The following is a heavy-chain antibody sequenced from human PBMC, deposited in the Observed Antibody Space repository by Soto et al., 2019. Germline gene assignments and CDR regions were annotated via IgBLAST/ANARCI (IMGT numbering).Heavy chain of an antibody. V-gene: IGHV4-59*12. Sequence: QVQLQESGPGLVKPSETLSLPSTDSGGAISSYYWSWIRQPPGRGLEWIGFMYNSGITHCNPSLKCQLTRLLNKSTTQCSLHLRSVTAAGTAVYYCASMTYQYGSWSSPRYYLGQATLVTVSS. CDR3: ASMTYQYGSWSSPRYY. CDR2: MYNSGIT. CDR1: GGAISSYY. D-gene: IGHD3-10*01. J-gene: IGHJ4*02.